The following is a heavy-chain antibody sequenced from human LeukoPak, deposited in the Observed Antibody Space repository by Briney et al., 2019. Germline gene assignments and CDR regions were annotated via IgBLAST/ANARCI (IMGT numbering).Heavy chain of an antibody. CDR2: IIPIFGTA. D-gene: IGHD3-22*01. J-gene: IGHJ4*02. V-gene: IGHV1-69*05. CDR3: ARAPRDDSSSLHLEH. CDR1: GGTFSSYA. Sequence: SVKVSCKASGGTFSSYAISWVRQAPGQGLEWMGGIIPIFGTANYAQKFQGRVTITTDESTSTAYTELSSLRSEDTAVYYCARAPRDDSSSLHLEHWGQGTLVTVSS.